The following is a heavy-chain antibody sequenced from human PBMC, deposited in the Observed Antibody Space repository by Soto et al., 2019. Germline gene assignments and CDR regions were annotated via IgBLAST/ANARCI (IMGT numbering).Heavy chain of an antibody. J-gene: IGHJ4*02. V-gene: IGHV1-2*04. CDR1: GYTFTGYY. D-gene: IGHD3-22*01. Sequence: ASVKVSCKASGYTFTGYYMHWVRQAPGQGLEWMGWINPNSGGTNYAQKFQGWVTMTRDTSISTAYMELSRLRSDDTAVYYCARPVYYYDSSGYYYFDYWGQGTLVTVSS. CDR2: INPNSGGT. CDR3: ARPVYYYDSSGYYYFDY.